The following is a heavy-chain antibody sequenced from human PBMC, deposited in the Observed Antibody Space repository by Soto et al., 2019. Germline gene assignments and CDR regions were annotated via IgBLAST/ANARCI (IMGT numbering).Heavy chain of an antibody. D-gene: IGHD2-15*01. CDR1: GFTFSNSY. CDR3: ATSGGGL. V-gene: IGHV3-7*01. Sequence: EAQLVESGGGLVQPGESLTLSCAASGFTFSNSYMAWIRQAPERGLQWVAVISPDGNKNFYVDSMEGRFTISRDNAKNSLFLRMNNLKPSDTAIYYCATSGGGLWGQGTLVTVSS. CDR2: ISPDGNKN. J-gene: IGHJ4*02.